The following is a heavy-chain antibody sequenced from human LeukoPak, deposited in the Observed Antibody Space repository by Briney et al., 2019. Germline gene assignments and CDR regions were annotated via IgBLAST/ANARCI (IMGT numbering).Heavy chain of an antibody. Sequence: GGSLRLSCAASGFTFNNYAMTWVRQAPGKGLEWVSVVSGSGDNTNYADSVKGRLIISRDNSKNTLFLQMNSLRTEDTAVYFCARWGNDYSQFDSWGQGTLVTVS. CDR2: VSGSGDNT. D-gene: IGHD4-11*01. CDR3: ARWGNDYSQFDS. V-gene: IGHV3-23*01. CDR1: GFTFNNYA. J-gene: IGHJ4*02.